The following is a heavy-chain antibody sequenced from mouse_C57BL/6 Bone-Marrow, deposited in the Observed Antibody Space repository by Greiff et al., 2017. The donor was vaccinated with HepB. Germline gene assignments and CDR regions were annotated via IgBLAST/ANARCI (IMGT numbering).Heavy chain of an antibody. CDR2: INPNNGGT. Sequence: EVQLQQSGPELVKPGASVKMSCKASGYTFTDYNMHWVKQSHGKSLEWIGYINPNNGGTSYNQKFKGKATLTVNKSSSTAYMELRSLTSEDSAVYYCTRAGGSSYDYYAMDYWGQGTSVTVSS. CDR1: GYTFTDYN. CDR3: TRAGGSSYDYYAMDY. J-gene: IGHJ4*01. D-gene: IGHD1-1*01. V-gene: IGHV1-22*01.